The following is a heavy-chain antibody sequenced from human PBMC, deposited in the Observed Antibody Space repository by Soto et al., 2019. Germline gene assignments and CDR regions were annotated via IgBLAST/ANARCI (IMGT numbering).Heavy chain of an antibody. CDR1: GFTFSDYE. D-gene: IGHD3-9*01. J-gene: IGHJ6*02. V-gene: IGHV3-48*03. CDR3: ARGYPDPLRGGDNGDWYYNGTDV. Sequence: GGSLRLSCAASGFTFSDYEMNWVRQAPGKGLEWVSYISSSGGTIYYTDTVKGRFTISRDNAKNSLYLQMHSLGVDDTALYYCARGYPDPLRGGDNGDWYYNGTDVWGQGTTVTVSS. CDR2: ISSSGGTI.